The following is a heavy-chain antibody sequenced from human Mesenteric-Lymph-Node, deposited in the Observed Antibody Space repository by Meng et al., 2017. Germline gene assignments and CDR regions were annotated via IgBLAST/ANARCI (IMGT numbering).Heavy chain of an antibody. Sequence: GESLKISCEASGFTFSRYSMHWVRQAPGKGLEWVAFLSYDGTNKYYGDSVKGRFIISRDNSKNTLYLQMNSLTAEDTALYYCARGDIDVAPTRWNYYYGMDVWGQGTPVTVSS. CDR1: GFTFSRYS. J-gene: IGHJ6*02. D-gene: IGHD1-1*01. CDR3: ARGDIDVAPTRWNYYYGMDV. V-gene: IGHV3-30*03. CDR2: LSYDGTNK.